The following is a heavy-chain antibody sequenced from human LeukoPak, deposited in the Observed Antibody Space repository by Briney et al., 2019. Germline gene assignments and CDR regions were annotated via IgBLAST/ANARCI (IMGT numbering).Heavy chain of an antibody. CDR2: VSWNSAYI. J-gene: IGHJ6*03. D-gene: IGHD2-2*01. CDR3: ARDSIVVVPAAQSRRYYYYYMDV. Sequence: GGSLRLSCAASGFRFDTYAMHWVRQAPGKGLEWVSGVSWNSAYIVYADSVKGRFTISRDNAKNSLYLQMNSLRAEDTAVYYCARDSIVVVPAAQSRRYYYYYMDVWGKGTTVTVSS. V-gene: IGHV3-9*01. CDR1: GFRFDTYA.